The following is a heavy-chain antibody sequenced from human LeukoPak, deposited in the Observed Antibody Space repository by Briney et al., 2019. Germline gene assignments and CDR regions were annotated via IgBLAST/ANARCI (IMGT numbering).Heavy chain of an antibody. CDR2: IYYSGST. D-gene: IGHD3-16*01. Sequence: SETLSLTCTVSGGSISSCDYYWSWIRQPPGKGLEWIGYIYYSGSTYYNPSLKSRVTISVDTSKNQFSLKLSSVTAADTAVYYCARVGLDYYGMDVWGQGTTVTVSS. V-gene: IGHV4-30-4*01. CDR1: GGSISSCDYY. CDR3: ARVGLDYYGMDV. J-gene: IGHJ6*02.